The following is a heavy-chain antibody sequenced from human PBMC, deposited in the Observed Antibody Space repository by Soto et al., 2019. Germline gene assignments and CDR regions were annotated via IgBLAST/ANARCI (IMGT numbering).Heavy chain of an antibody. CDR3: AKEMVHSYGYNDAFDI. D-gene: IGHD5-18*01. CDR2: ISGSGGST. J-gene: IGHJ3*02. Sequence: GGALRLSCXASGFTFCSYAMSWVRPAPGKGLEWVSAISGSGGSTYYADSVKGRFTISRDNSKNTLYLQMNSLRAEDTAVYYCAKEMVHSYGYNDAFDIWGQGTMVTVSS. CDR1: GFTFCSYA. V-gene: IGHV3-23*01.